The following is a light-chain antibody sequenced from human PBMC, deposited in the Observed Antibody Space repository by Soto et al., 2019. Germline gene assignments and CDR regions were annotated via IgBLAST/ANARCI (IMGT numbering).Light chain of an antibody. CDR3: CSYAGSPRYV. CDR2: DVS. Sequence: QSALTQPRSVSGSPGQSVTISCTGTSSDVGGYNYVSWYQQHPGKAPKVMIYDVSERPSGVPDRFSGSKSGNTASLTISGLQAEDDAEYYCCSYAGSPRYVFGTGTKVTVL. CDR1: SSDVGGYNY. J-gene: IGLJ1*01. V-gene: IGLV2-11*01.